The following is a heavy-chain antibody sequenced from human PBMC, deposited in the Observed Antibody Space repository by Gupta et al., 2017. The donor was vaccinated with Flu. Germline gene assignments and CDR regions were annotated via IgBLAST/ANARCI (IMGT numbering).Heavy chain of an antibody. Sequence: EVQLVESGGGLVQPGGSLRLSCAASGFIFSDFWMIWVRQAPGKGLGWVANVKQDESDKFYVGSVKGRFTISRDNAKNSLYLQMNSLRAEDTAVYYCARLNTVTTTTYSYYMDVWGKGTTVTVSS. D-gene: IGHD4-11*01. V-gene: IGHV3-7*01. CDR3: ARLNTVTTTTYSYYMDV. CDR1: GFIFSDFW. CDR2: VKQDESDK. J-gene: IGHJ6*03.